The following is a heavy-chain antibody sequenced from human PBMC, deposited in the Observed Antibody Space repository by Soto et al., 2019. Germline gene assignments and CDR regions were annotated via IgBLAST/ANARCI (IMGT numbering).Heavy chain of an antibody. D-gene: IGHD2-2*01. Sequence: EVQLLESGGGLVQPGGSLRLSCAASGFTFSSYAMSWVRQAPGKGLEWVSAISGSGGSTYYADSVKARFTIARDNSNNTLYLQMNSLRAEDTAVYYCPKDRPRGPLVVVPAVSPRKVETLNPAWGQGTLVTVSS. CDR1: GFTFSSYA. CDR2: ISGSGGST. J-gene: IGHJ4*02. V-gene: IGHV3-23*01. CDR3: PKDRPRGPLVVVPAVSPRKVETLNPA.